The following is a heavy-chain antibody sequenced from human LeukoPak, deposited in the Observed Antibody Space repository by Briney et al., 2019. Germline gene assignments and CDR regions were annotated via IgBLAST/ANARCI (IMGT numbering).Heavy chain of an antibody. CDR3: ARESSSMASHSFDY. CDR2: IYSGDTT. V-gene: IGHV3-66*01. Sequence: GGSLRLSCAASGFTVSTNYMSWVRQAPGKGLEWVSVIYSGDTTFYADSVRGKFTISRDNSKNTLYLQMNSLRDEDTAVYYCARESSSMASHSFDYWGQGTLVTVSP. CDR1: GFTVSTNY. J-gene: IGHJ4*02. D-gene: IGHD2/OR15-2a*01.